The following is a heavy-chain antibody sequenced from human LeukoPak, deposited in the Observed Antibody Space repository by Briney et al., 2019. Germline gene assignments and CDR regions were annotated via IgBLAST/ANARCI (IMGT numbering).Heavy chain of an antibody. CDR1: GISVSSNY. D-gene: IGHD6-19*01. J-gene: IGHJ4*02. CDR3: AGSSGWHGGDY. CDR2: IYVDGST. Sequence: GGSLRLPCAASGISVSSNYMSWVRQAPGKGLQWVSVIYVDGSTYYADSVKGRITISRDNSRNTLYLQMNSLRAEDTAVYYCAGSSGWHGGDYWGQGTLVTVSS. V-gene: IGHV3-66*01.